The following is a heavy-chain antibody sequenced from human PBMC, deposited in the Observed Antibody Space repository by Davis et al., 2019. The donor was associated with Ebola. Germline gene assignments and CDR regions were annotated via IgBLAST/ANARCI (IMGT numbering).Heavy chain of an antibody. V-gene: IGHV3-11*06. CDR1: GFTFNNYY. CDR2: ISGRSGFT. J-gene: IGHJ6*02. CDR3: ARDSIMDV. Sequence: PGGSLRLSCVASGFTFNNYYMAWIRPAPGXXXXXISYISGRSGFTSYADSVKGRFTVSRDNAKNSVYLQMSSLRADDTATYYCARDSIMDVWGQGTAVTVSS.